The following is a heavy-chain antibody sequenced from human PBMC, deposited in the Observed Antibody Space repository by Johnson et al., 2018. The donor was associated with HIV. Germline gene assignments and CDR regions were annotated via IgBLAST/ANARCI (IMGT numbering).Heavy chain of an antibody. D-gene: IGHD5-18*01. CDR2: ISWDGGST. V-gene: IGHV3-9*01. J-gene: IGHJ3*02. Sequence: EVQLLESGGGLVQPGRSLRLSCAASGFTFDDYAMHWVRQAPGKGLEWVSLISWDGGSTGYADSVKGRFTISRDNAKNSLYLQMNSLRAEDTALYYCARVKGYGIPNAFDIWCQGTMVTVSS. CDR1: GFTFDDYA. CDR3: ARVKGYGIPNAFDI.